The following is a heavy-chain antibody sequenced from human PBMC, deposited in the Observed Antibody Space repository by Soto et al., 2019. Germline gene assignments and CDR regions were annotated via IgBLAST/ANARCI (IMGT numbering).Heavy chain of an antibody. CDR3: ARENSLPFQPAPADQPSDSSGSSLVP. CDR1: GLSFIKHY. CDR2: INPAGSVT. Sequence: ASVKVSCKASGLSFIKHYVHWVRQAPWQGPEWMGVINPAGSVTVYALKLQDRVTVTRDTSTSTVYMELNSLTSEDTAIYYCARENSLPFQPAPADQPSDSSGSSLVPWG. V-gene: IGHV1-46*03. J-gene: IGHJ5*02. D-gene: IGHD6-13*01.